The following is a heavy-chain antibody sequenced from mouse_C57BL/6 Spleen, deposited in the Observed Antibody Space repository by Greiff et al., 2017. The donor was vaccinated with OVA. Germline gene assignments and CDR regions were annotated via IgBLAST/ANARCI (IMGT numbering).Heavy chain of an antibody. CDR1: GFSLTSYG. CDR3: AILYYGSSYAMDY. V-gene: IGHV2-5*01. D-gene: IGHD1-1*01. Sequence: VQLQQSGPGLVQPSQSLSITCTVSGFSLTSYGVHWVRQSPGKGLAWLGVIWSGGSTDYNAAFMSRLSITKDNSKSQVFFKMNSLQADDTAIYYCAILYYGSSYAMDYWGQGTSVTVSS. J-gene: IGHJ4*01. CDR2: IWSGGST.